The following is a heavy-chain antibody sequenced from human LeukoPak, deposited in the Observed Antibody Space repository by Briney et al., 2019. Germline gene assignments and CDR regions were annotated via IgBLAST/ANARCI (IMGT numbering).Heavy chain of an antibody. CDR3: ARDLERWSQFKGYFDY. J-gene: IGHJ4*02. V-gene: IGHV3-30*04. Sequence: GRSLRLSCDGSGFTASGYGFSSFAMYWVRQAPGKGLEWVAVMSYDSSTEYYADSVKGRFTISRANSKNMMYLQMNNLRTEDTAVYYCARDLERWSQFKGYFDYWGQGTLVTVSS. CDR2: MSYDSSTE. CDR1: GFTASGYGFSSFA. D-gene: IGHD5-24*01.